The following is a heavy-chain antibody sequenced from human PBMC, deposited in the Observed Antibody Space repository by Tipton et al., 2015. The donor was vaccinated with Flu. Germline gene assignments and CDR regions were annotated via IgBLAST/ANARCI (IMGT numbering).Heavy chain of an antibody. CDR1: GFTFSTFW. V-gene: IGHV3-7*03. CDR3: ARALASGEAS. J-gene: IGHJ5*02. CDR2: INQDGSEK. Sequence: SLRLSCAASGFTFSTFWMHWVRQAPGKGLEWVANINQDGSEKYYVDSVKGRFTISRDNAKNSLYLQMNILRGEDTAFYYCARALASGEASWGQGTLVTVSS. D-gene: IGHD2-15*01.